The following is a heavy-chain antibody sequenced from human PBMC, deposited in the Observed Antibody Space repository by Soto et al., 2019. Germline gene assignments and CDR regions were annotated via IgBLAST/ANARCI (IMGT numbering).Heavy chain of an antibody. J-gene: IGHJ4*02. Sequence: GWSLRLSCAVSGFSFNNYAMNLVRLAPGKGLEWVSSISGGGTGTYSADAVRGRFTISSDKSRNTVYLQMSSLRAEDTAVYYCAKGHYYDNVGNWVANQAFESWGQGSLVTVSS. CDR2: ISGGGTGT. V-gene: IGHV3-23*01. D-gene: IGHD3-22*01. CDR3: AKGHYYDNVGNWVANQAFES. CDR1: GFSFNNYA.